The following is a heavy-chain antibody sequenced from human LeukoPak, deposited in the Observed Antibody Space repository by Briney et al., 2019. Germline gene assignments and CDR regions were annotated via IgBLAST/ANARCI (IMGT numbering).Heavy chain of an antibody. D-gene: IGHD4-17*01. Sequence: SETLSLTCTVSGGSISNYYWSWIRQPPGKGLEWIGYIYYSGSTNYNPSLKSRVTISVDTSKNQFSLKLSSVTAADTAVYYCAKGSYGFDYWGQGTLVTVSS. J-gene: IGHJ4*02. CDR3: AKGSYGFDY. CDR2: IYYSGST. CDR1: GGSISNYY. V-gene: IGHV4-59*12.